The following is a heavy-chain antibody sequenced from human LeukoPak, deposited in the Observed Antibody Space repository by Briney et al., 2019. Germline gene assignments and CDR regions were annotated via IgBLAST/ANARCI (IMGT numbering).Heavy chain of an antibody. CDR2: ISYDGSSK. J-gene: IGHJ4*02. CDR1: GFIFSSYA. V-gene: IGHV3-33*05. CDR3: ARDKKTDDYGDYWPWVVDY. D-gene: IGHD4-17*01. Sequence: GGSLRLSCAASGFIFSSYAMNWVRQAPGKGLEWVAVISYDGSSKYYADSVKGRFTISGDNSKNTLFLQMNSLRAEDTAVYYCARDKKTDDYGDYWPWVVDYWGQGTLVTVSS.